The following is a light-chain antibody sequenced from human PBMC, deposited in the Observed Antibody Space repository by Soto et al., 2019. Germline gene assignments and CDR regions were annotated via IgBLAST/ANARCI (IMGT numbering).Light chain of an antibody. J-gene: IGKJ2*01. V-gene: IGKV3-15*01. CDR3: QQGHNRPLT. CDR2: GAS. Sequence: EIVMTQSPATLSLSPGDRAALSCRASQSINSELAWYQQKPAQPPSLLINGASTRATGVPARFTGSESGSEFTLTISGLQSEDFAVYYCQQGHNRPLTFGQGTRLEI. CDR1: QSINSE.